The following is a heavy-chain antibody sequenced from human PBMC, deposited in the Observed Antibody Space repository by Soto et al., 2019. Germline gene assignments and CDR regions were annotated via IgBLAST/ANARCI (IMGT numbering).Heavy chain of an antibody. D-gene: IGHD2-15*01. V-gene: IGHV4-59*01. J-gene: IGHJ5*02. CDR3: ASVGTVVTPLGWFDP. Sequence: QVQLQESGPGLVKPSETLSLTCTVSGGSISSYYWSWIRQPPGKGLEWIGYIYYSGSTNYNPSLKIRVTISVDTSKNQFSLKLSSVTAADTAVYYCASVGTVVTPLGWFDPWGQGTLVTVSS. CDR1: GGSISSYY. CDR2: IYYSGST.